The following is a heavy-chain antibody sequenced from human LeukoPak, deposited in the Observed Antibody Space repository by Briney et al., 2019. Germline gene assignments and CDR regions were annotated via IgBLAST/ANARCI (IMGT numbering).Heavy chain of an antibody. D-gene: IGHD2-8*01. V-gene: IGHV3-53*01. J-gene: IGHJ6*03. Sequence: PGGSLRLSCAASGFTVSSNYMSWVRQAPGKGPEWVSVIYSGGSTYYADSVKGRFTISRDNSKNTLYLQMNSLRAEDTAVYYCARCTYYYYYMDVWGKGTTVTISS. CDR1: GFTVSSNY. CDR2: IYSGGST. CDR3: ARCTYYYYYMDV.